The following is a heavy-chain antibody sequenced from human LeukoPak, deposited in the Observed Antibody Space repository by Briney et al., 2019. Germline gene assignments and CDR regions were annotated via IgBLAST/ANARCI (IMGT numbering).Heavy chain of an antibody. CDR2: IYYSGST. J-gene: IGHJ4*02. CDR1: GGSISSSSYY. V-gene: IGHV4-39*01. CDR3: ARYYYGSGTNLFDY. Sequence: SETLSLTCTVSGGSISSSSYYWGWIRQPPGKGLEWIGSIYYSGSTYYNPSLESRVTISVDTSKNQFSLKLSSVTAADTAVYYCARYYYGSGTNLFDYWGQGTLVTVSS. D-gene: IGHD3-10*01.